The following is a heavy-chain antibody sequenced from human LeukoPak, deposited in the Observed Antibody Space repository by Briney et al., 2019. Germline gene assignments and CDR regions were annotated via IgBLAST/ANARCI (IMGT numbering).Heavy chain of an antibody. D-gene: IGHD5-18*01. V-gene: IGHV3-23*01. CDR2: ISGSGTNT. J-gene: IGHJ4*02. CDR3: AKSSRPVTAMAFFDY. CDR1: GFTFSSYG. Sequence: GGTLRLSCAASGFTFSSYGMSWVRQAPGKGLEWVSGISGSGTNTNYADSVKGRFTISRDNSKNTVCLQMKSLRAEDTAVYYCAKSSRPVTAMAFFDYWGQGTLVTVSS.